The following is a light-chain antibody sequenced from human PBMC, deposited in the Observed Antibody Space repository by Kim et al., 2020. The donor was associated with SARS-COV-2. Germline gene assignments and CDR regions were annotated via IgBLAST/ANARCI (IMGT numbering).Light chain of an antibody. CDR1: SLRTYF. Sequence: GQTVRITCQGDSLRTYFASWYQQRPGQAPVLIIYRKNNWPSGIPDRFSGSSSGNTASLTITGAQAEDEADYYCNSRDSSGNHPWVFGGGTKLTVL. J-gene: IGLJ2*01. CDR2: RKN. V-gene: IGLV3-19*01. CDR3: NSRDSSGNHPWV.